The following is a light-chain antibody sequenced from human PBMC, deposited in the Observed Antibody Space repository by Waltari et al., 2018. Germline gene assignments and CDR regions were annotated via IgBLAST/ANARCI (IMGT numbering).Light chain of an antibody. Sequence: SYVVTQPPSVSVAPGETATITCGGDNIGTYSVHWYQQKAGQAPFLVIFYDRDRPSGIPDRFSCSNSGNTATLTISRVEAGDEARYYCHVWHPHVDPGVFGTGTEVTVL. CDR2: YDR. CDR1: NIGTYS. J-gene: IGLJ1*01. CDR3: HVWHPHVDPGV. V-gene: IGLV3-21*04.